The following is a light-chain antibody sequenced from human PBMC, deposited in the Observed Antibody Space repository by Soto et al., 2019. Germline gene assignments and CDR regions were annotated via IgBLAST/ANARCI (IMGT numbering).Light chain of an antibody. V-gene: IGKV3-20*01. CDR1: QRVSRN. CDR3: QQYGSSPPFT. Sequence: EIVMTQSPATLSVSPGERATLSCRASQRVSRNLAWYQQKPGQAPRLLIYDASNRATGISARFSGSGSGTDFTLTISRLEPEDFAVYYCQQYGSSPPFTFGPGTKVDIK. CDR2: DAS. J-gene: IGKJ3*01.